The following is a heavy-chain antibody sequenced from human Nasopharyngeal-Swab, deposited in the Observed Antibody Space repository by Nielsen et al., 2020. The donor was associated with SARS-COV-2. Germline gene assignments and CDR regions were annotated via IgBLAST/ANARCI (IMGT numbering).Heavy chain of an antibody. V-gene: IGHV4-59*01. J-gene: IGHJ4*02. CDR3: ARGRNYVYAPFDY. CDR2: IHYGGST. CDR1: GVTISSYV. D-gene: IGHD1-7*01. Sequence: SETLSLTCTASGVTISSYVLSWVRQPPERGLEWIAYIHYGGSTNYNPSLKSRVTISVDMSKNKFSLRLATVTAADTAVYYCARGRNYVYAPFDYWGQGSLVTVSS.